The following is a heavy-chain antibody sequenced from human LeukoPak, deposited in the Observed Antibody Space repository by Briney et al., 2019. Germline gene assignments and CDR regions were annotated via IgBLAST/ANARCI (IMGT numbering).Heavy chain of an antibody. CDR2: VYATGGTT. V-gene: IGHV1-46*01. CDR3: ATEAPRSYYFDY. Sequence: ASVKVSCKASEDTFTYYHIHWVRQAPGQGVEWMGAVYATGGTTINTRNFQGRVTMTRDTSTGTVYMELSSLRFEDTAMYYCATEAPRSYYFDYWGQGILVTVSS. J-gene: IGHJ4*02. CDR1: EDTFTYYH.